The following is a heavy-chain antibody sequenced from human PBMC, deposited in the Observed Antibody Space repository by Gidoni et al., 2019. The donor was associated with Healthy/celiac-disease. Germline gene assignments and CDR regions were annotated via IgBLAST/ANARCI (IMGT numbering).Heavy chain of an antibody. D-gene: IGHD1-26*01. CDR2: IKQDGSEK. J-gene: IGHJ6*02. CDR3: ARGSRAPGQPYYYGMDV. Sequence: EVQLVESGGGLVQPGGSLRLSCAASGFTFSSYWMSWVRQAPGKGLEWVANIKQDGSEKYYVDSVKGRFTISRDNAKNSLYLQMNSLRAEDTAVYYCARGSRAPGQPYYYGMDVWGQGTTVTVSS. V-gene: IGHV3-7*03. CDR1: GFTFSSYW.